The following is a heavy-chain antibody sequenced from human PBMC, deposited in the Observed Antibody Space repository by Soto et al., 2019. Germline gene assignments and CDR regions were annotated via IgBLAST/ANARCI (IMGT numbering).Heavy chain of an antibody. CDR1: GFTFSGSA. CDR2: IRSKANSYAT. J-gene: IGHJ4*02. Sequence: GGSLRLSCAASGFTFSGSAMHWVRQASGKGLEWVGRIRSKANSYATAYAASVKGRFTISRDDSKNTAYLQMNSLKTEDTAVYYCTRHNYSSSSDYWGQGTLVTVSS. V-gene: IGHV3-73*01. D-gene: IGHD6-6*01. CDR3: TRHNYSSSSDY.